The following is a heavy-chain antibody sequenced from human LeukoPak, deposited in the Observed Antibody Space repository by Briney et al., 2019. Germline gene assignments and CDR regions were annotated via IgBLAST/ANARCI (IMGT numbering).Heavy chain of an antibody. CDR3: ARVPAGYSSSWLDY. CDR2: IYHSGST. V-gene: IGHV4-4*02. CDR1: GGSIKSNNW. Sequence: SETLSLTCAVSGGSIKSNNWWSWVRQPPGKGLEWIGEIYHSGSTNYNPSLESRVTISVDTSKNQFSLKLSSVTAADTAVYYCARVPAGYSSSWLDYWGQGTLVTVSS. D-gene: IGHD6-13*01. J-gene: IGHJ4*02.